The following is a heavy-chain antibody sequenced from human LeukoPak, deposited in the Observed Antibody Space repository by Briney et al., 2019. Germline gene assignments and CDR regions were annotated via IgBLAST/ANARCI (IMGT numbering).Heavy chain of an antibody. CDR2: ISGSGGST. J-gene: IGHJ3*02. D-gene: IGHD6-19*01. CDR1: GFTFSSYG. CDR3: ARDRVSLADDDAFDI. Sequence: PGGTLRLSCAASGFTFSSYGMSWVRQAPGKGLEWVSAISGSGGSTYYADSVKGRFTISRDNSKNTLYLQMNSLRAEDTAVYYCARDRVSLADDDAFDIWGQGTMVTVSS. V-gene: IGHV3-23*01.